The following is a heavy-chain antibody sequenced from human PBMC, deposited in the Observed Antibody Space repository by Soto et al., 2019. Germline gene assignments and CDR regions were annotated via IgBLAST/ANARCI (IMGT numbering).Heavy chain of an antibody. CDR3: ARRRDSSSPDY. CDR2: IYWNDDE. CDR1: GFSLSTSGEG. Sequence: SGPPLVNPTQTLTLTCTFSGFSLSTSGEGVGWIRQPPGKALEWLALIYWNDDERYSPSLKSRLSITKDTSKNQVVLTMTNMDPVDTATYYCARRRDSSSPDYWGQGTLVTVSS. J-gene: IGHJ4*02. V-gene: IGHV2-5*01. D-gene: IGHD6-6*01.